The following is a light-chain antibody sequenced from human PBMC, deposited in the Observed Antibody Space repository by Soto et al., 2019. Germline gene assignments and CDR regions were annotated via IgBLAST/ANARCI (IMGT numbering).Light chain of an antibody. CDR3: ATWDDSLSVGL. CDR1: DSNIGSNY. Sequence: QSVLTQAPSASGTPGQRVSISCSGGDSNIGSNYVYWYQQLPGTAPKLLIYRNDERPSGVPDRFSGSKSGTSASLAISGLRSDDEADYYCATWDDSLSVGLFGGGTQLTVL. J-gene: IGLJ3*02. CDR2: RND. V-gene: IGLV1-47*01.